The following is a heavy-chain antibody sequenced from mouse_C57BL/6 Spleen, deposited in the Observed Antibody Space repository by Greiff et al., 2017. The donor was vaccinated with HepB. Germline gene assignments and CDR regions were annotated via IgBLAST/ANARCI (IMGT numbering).Heavy chain of an antibody. V-gene: IGHV14-3*01. D-gene: IGHD3-2*02. CDR1: GFNIKNTY. Sequence: VQLKESVAELVRPGASVKLSCTASGFNIKNTYMHWVKQRPEQGLEWIGRIDPANGNTKYAPKFQGKATITADTSSNTAYLQLSSLTSEDTAIYYCASGDSSGYVGFAYWGQGTLVTVSA. J-gene: IGHJ3*01. CDR3: ASGDSSGYVGFAY. CDR2: IDPANGNT.